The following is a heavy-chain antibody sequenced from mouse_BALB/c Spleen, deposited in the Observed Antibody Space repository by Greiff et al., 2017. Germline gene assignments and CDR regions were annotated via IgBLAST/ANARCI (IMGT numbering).Heavy chain of an antibody. V-gene: IGHV3-6*02. J-gene: IGHJ2*01. CDR2: ISYDGSN. CDR3: ARERKNYYDYDFDY. Sequence: EVQLQESGPGLVKPSQSLSLTCSVTGYSITSGYYWNWIRQFPGNKLEWMGYISYDGSNNYNPSLKNRISITRDTSKNQFFLKLNSVTTEDTATYYCARERKNYYDYDFDYWGQGTTLTVSS. CDR1: GYSITSGYY. D-gene: IGHD2-4*01.